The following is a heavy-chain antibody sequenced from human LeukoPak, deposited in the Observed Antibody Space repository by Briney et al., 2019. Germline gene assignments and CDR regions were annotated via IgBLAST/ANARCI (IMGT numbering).Heavy chain of an antibody. J-gene: IGHJ6*02. CDR3: ARQPLRYYDSSGYRLGTNYYYYGMDV. D-gene: IGHD3-22*01. V-gene: IGHV4-59*08. CDR1: GGSISSYY. Sequence: PLETLSLTCTVSGGSISSYYWSWIRQPPGKGLEWIGYIYYSGSINYNPSLKSRVTISVDTSKNQFSLKLSSVTAADTAVYYCARQPLRYYDSSGYRLGTNYYYYGMDVWGQGTTVTVSS. CDR2: IYYSGSI.